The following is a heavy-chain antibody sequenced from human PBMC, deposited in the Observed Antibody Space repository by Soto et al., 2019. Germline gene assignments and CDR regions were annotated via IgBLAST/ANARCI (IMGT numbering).Heavy chain of an antibody. CDR3: ARYGGHSLDY. V-gene: IGHV3-33*01. CDR1: GFTFSSYG. D-gene: IGHD2-21*02. Sequence: QVQLVESGGGVVQPGRSLRLSCAASGFTFSSYGMHWVRQAPGKGLEWMAVIWYDGSNKYYGDSVKGRFTISRDNSKNPLYLHMNSLRAEDTAVYYCARYGGHSLDYWGQGALVTVSS. CDR2: IWYDGSNK. J-gene: IGHJ4*02.